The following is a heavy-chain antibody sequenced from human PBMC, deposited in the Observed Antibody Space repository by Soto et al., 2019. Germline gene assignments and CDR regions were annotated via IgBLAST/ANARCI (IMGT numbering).Heavy chain of an antibody. J-gene: IGHJ4*02. CDR1: GFTFSSYA. Sequence: GGSLRLSCAASGFTFSSYAMHWVRQAPGKGLEWVAVISYDGSNKYYADSVKGRFTISRDNSKDTLYLQMNSLRAEDTAVYYCASLGAVEMATIEGSTNDYWGQGTLVTVSS. CDR3: ASLGAVEMATIEGSTNDY. D-gene: IGHD5-12*01. V-gene: IGHV3-30-3*01. CDR2: ISYDGSNK.